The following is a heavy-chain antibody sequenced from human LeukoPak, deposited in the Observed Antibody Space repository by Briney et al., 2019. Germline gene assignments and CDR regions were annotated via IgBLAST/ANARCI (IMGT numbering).Heavy chain of an antibody. CDR2: IYHSGST. J-gene: IGHJ5*02. D-gene: IGHD3-9*01. CDR1: GYSISSGYY. V-gene: IGHV4-38-2*01. CDR3: GRVYYDILTGYYNWFDP. Sequence: SDTLSLTCAVSGYSISSGYYWGWIRQPPGKGLERIGSIYHSGSTYYNPSLKSRATISVDTSQNKFSLKLSSVTAADTAVYYCGRVYYDILTGYYNWFDPWGQGTLVTVSS.